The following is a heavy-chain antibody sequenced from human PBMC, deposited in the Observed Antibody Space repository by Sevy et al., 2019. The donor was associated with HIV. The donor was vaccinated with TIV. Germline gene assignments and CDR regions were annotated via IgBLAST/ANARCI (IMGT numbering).Heavy chain of an antibody. J-gene: IGHJ4*02. Sequence: GGSLRLSCVASGFTFSSYSMNWVRQAPGQGLEWVSSISSGSRYIYYADSVKGRLTISRDNAKNSLYLQMNSLRAEDTAVYYCARDRHTSGSYFTDYWGQGTLVTVSS. CDR1: GFTFSSYS. V-gene: IGHV3-21*06. CDR2: ISSGSRYI. CDR3: ARDRHTSGSYFTDY. D-gene: IGHD3-10*01.